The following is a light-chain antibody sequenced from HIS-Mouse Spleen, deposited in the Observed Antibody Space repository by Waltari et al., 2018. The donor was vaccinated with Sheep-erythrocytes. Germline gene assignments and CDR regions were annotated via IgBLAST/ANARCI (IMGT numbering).Light chain of an antibody. CDR1: ALPKQY. V-gene: IGLV3-25*03. CDR2: KYS. Sequence: SYELTQPPSVSVSPGQTARITCSGDALPKQYAYWYQQKPGQAPVVVIYKYSERPSGIPERFSGSSSGTTVTLTISGVQAEDEADYYCQSADSSGTYVFGTGTKVTVL. CDR3: QSADSSGTYV. J-gene: IGLJ1*01.